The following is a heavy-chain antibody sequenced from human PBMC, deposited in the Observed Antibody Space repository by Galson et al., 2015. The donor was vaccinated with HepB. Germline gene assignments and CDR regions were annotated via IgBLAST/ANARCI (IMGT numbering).Heavy chain of an antibody. Sequence: PALVKPTQTLTLTCTFSGFSLSTSGMCVSWIRQPPGKALEWLARIDWDDDKYYSTSLKTRLTISKDTSKNQVVLTMTNMDPVDTATHYCARYCSSTSCPGAFDIWGQGTMVTVSS. V-gene: IGHV2-70*11. D-gene: IGHD2-2*01. CDR3: ARYCSSTSCPGAFDI. CDR2: IDWDDDK. J-gene: IGHJ3*02. CDR1: GFSLSTSGMC.